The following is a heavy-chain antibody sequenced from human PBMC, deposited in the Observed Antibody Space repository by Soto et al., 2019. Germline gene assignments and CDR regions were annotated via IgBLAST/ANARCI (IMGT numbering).Heavy chain of an antibody. V-gene: IGHV1-3*04. CDR3: ARGEQLYHYYYGMDV. CDR2: VNTGNGNT. Sequence: SVKVSCKASGYSFTTHAMIWVRQAPGQRPEWMGWVNTGNGNTRYSPKFQGRVNITRDTSASTAYMELSSLKSEDTAVYYCARGEQLYHYYYGMDVWGQGSTVTVSS. J-gene: IGHJ6*02. CDR1: GYSFTTHA.